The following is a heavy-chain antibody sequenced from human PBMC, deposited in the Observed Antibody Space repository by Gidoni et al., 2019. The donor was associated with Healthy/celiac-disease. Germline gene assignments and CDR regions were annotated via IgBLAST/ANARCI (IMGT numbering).Heavy chain of an antibody. J-gene: IGHJ4*02. CDR3: ARDCERGVVGATYYFDY. CDR2: INPRGGST. Sequence: QVQLVQSGAEVKTPGASVKFSCNASGYTFTSYHMHWVRQSPGQGLEWMGRINPRGGSTSYAQKFQGRGTMTRDTSTSTVYMELSSLRSEDTAVYYCARDCERGVVGATYYFDYWGQGTLVTVSS. V-gene: IGHV1-46*01. D-gene: IGHD1-26*01. CDR1: GYTFTSYH.